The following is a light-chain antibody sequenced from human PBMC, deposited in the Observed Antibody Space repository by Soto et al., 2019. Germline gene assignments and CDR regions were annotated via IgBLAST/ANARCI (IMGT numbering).Light chain of an antibody. V-gene: IGKV1-5*01. CDR3: QQYHTYLT. CDR2: DAS. J-gene: IGKJ4*01. Sequence: DIQMTQSPSTLSASIGDRVTITCRASYSISSWLAWYQQRPGRAPKLLIYDASTLESGVPSRFSGSGYGTEFTLTISSLQPDDLATYHSQQYHTYLTFGGGTKVEI. CDR1: YSISSW.